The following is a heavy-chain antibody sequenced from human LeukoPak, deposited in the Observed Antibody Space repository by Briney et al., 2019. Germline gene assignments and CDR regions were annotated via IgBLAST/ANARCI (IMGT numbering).Heavy chain of an antibody. V-gene: IGHV3-48*01. Sequence: GGSLRLSCTTSGFTFSNYSMNWVRQPPGKGLEWVWFISSRSGSKYYADSVGGRFAISRATANNSLLLQRNILRADATGEYYVSREDSTSWYLCESYYYYGIDVWGQGTTVTVSS. D-gene: IGHD6-13*01. J-gene: IGHJ6*02. CDR3: SREDSTSWYLCESYYYYGIDV. CDR2: ISSRSGSK. CDR1: GFTFSNYS.